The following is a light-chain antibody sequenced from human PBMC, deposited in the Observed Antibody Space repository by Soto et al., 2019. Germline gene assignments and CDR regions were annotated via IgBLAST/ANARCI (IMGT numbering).Light chain of an antibody. Sequence: ERVTTQSTATLSVYPGDSATLSCRASQSVSSNLAWYQQKPGQAPRLLIYGASNRATGIPDRFSASGSGTDFTLTISRLEPEDFAVYYCQQYGSSGTCGQGTKVDNK. J-gene: IGKJ1*01. CDR3: QQYGSSGT. V-gene: IGKV3-20*01. CDR2: GAS. CDR1: QSVSSN.